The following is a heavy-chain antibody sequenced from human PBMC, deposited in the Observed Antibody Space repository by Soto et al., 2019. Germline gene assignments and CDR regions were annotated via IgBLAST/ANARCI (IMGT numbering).Heavy chain of an antibody. V-gene: IGHV4-30-4*01. CDR2: IYYSGST. CDR1: GGSISSGDYY. J-gene: IGHJ6*02. D-gene: IGHD3-16*01. CDR3: ARLPGGGLYGMDV. Sequence: PSETLSLTCTVSGGSISSGDYYWSWIRQPPGKGLEWIGYIYYSGSTYYNPSLKSRVTISVDTSKNQFSLKLSSVTAADTAVYYGARLPGGGLYGMDVCGQGTTVTVSS.